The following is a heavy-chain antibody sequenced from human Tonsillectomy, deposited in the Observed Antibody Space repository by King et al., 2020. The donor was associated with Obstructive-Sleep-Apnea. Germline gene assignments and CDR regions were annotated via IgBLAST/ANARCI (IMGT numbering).Heavy chain of an antibody. CDR2: IYYSGST. V-gene: IGHV4-31*03. J-gene: IGHJ3*02. CDR3: ARESYYYDSSGYFSDAFDI. Sequence: QLQESGPGLVKPSQTLSLTCTVSGGSISSGGYYWSWIRQHPGKGREWIGYIYYSGSTYYNPSLKSRVTISVDTSKNQFSLKLSSVTAADTAVYYCARESYYYDSSGYFSDAFDIWGQGTMVTVSS. D-gene: IGHD3-22*01. CDR1: GGSISSGGYY.